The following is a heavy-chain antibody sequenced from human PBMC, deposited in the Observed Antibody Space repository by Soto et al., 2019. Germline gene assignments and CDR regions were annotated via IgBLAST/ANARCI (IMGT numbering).Heavy chain of an antibody. CDR2: IYYSGST. CDR3: ARARHYYYDSSGYYFQH. Sequence: PSETLSLTCTVSGGSISSGGYYWSWIRQHPGKGLEWIGSIYYSGSTYYNPSLKGRVTISVDTSKNQFSLKLSSVTAADTAVYYCARARHYYYDSSGYYFQHWGQGTLVTVSS. D-gene: IGHD3-22*01. CDR1: GGSISSGGYY. J-gene: IGHJ1*01. V-gene: IGHV4-31*03.